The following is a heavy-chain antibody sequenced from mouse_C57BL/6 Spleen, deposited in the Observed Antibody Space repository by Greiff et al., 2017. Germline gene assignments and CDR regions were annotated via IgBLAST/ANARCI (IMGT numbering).Heavy chain of an antibody. CDR2: IYPGSGNT. Sequence: VQLQQSGAELVRPGASVKLSCKASGYTFTDYYINWVKQRPGQGLEWIARIYPGSGNTYYNEKFKGKATLTAEKSSSTAYMQLSSLTSEDSAVYFCARTYGSSYRYFDVWGTGTTVTVSS. CDR3: ARTYGSSYRYFDV. J-gene: IGHJ1*03. D-gene: IGHD1-1*01. V-gene: IGHV1-76*01. CDR1: GYTFTDYY.